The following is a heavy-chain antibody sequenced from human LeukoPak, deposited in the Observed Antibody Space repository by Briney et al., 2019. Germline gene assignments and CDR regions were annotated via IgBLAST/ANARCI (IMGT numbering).Heavy chain of an antibody. Sequence: GGSLTLSCAASGFTVSGNYMSWVRQAPGKGLEWVSVIYSGGSTYYADSVKGRFTISRDNSKNTLFLQMNSLRPEDTAVYYCARGTYDNYYFDYWGQGTLVTVSS. CDR2: IYSGGST. J-gene: IGHJ4*02. D-gene: IGHD3-22*01. V-gene: IGHV3-66*02. CDR3: ARGTYDNYYFDY. CDR1: GFTVSGNY.